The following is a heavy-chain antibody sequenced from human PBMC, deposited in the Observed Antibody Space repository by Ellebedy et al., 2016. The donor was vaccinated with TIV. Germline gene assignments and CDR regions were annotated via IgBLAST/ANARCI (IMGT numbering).Heavy chain of an antibody. D-gene: IGHD3-22*01. CDR1: GYTFTSYE. Sequence: ASVKVSXKASGYTFTSYEINWVRQATGQGLEWMGWMNPNNGNTNYAQKLQGRVTMTTDTSTSTAYMELRSLRSDDTAVYYCARDAYYYDSSGSYDAFDIWGQGTMVTVSS. V-gene: IGHV1-18*01. CDR2: MNPNNGNT. CDR3: ARDAYYYDSSGSYDAFDI. J-gene: IGHJ3*02.